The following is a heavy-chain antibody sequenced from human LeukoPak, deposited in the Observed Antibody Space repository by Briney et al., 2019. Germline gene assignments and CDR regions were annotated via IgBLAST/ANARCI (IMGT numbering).Heavy chain of an antibody. CDR2: TYSGGST. V-gene: IGHV3-53*01. D-gene: IGHD5-12*01. CDR1: GFTVSSSY. J-gene: IGHJ4*02. Sequence: GGSLRLSCSASGFTVSSSYMSWVRQAPGKGLEWVSITYSGGSTYYADSVKGRFTISRDNSKNTLYLQMNSLRAEDTAVYYCARFWATGGDYWGQGTLVTVSS. CDR3: ARFWATGGDY.